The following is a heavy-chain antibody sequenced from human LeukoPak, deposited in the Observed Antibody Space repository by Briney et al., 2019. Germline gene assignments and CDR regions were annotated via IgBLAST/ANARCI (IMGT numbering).Heavy chain of an antibody. V-gene: IGHV3-21*01. Sequence: GGSLRLSCAASGFTFSSYNMNWVRQALGKGLEWVSSISSSSSYIYYADSVKGRFTISRDNAKNSLYLQMNSLRAEDTAVYYCARDGSGSYYFDYWGQGTLVTVSS. CDR2: ISSSSSYI. J-gene: IGHJ4*02. D-gene: IGHD1-26*01. CDR1: GFTFSSYN. CDR3: ARDGSGSYYFDY.